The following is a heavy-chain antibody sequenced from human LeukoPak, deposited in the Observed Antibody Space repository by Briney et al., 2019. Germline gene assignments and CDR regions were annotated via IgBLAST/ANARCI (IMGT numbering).Heavy chain of an antibody. CDR3: ARVVTVAWSERRPGNHYMDV. V-gene: IGHV3-21*01. CDR1: GFTFSSYT. CDR2: ISSSGSYI. J-gene: IGHJ6*03. D-gene: IGHD1-1*01. Sequence: GGSLRLSCAASGFTFSSYTMNWLRQAPGKGLEWVSSISSSGSYIYYTDSVKGRFTISRDNAKNSLYLQMNSLRAEDTAVYYCARVVTVAWSERRPGNHYMDVRGKGTTVTVSS.